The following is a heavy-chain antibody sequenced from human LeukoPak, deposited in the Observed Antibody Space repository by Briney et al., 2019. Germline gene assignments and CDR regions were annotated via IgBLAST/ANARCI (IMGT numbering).Heavy chain of an antibody. J-gene: IGHJ1*01. Sequence: GGSLRLSCAASGFTFSSYGMHWVRQAPGKGLEWVAVISYDGSNKYYADSVKGRFTISRDNSKNTLYLQMNSLRAEDTAVYYCARDRSPSSSWKGDGEYFQHWGQGTLVTVSS. CDR2: ISYDGSNK. CDR3: ARDRSPSSSWKGDGEYFQH. V-gene: IGHV3-30*03. D-gene: IGHD6-13*01. CDR1: GFTFSSYG.